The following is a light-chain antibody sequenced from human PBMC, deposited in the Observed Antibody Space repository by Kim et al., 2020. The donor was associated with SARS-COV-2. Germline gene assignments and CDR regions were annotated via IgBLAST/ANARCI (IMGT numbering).Light chain of an antibody. CDR2: GAS. V-gene: IGKV3-20*01. J-gene: IGKJ4*01. CDR3: QQYGTSPLT. Sequence: LSPGETATISCRTSQTLSSNYLAWYQQKPGQAPRLLIYGASSRATGIPDRFSGSGSETDFTLTISRLDPEDFAMYYCQQYGTSPLTFGGGTRWISN. CDR1: QTLSSNY.